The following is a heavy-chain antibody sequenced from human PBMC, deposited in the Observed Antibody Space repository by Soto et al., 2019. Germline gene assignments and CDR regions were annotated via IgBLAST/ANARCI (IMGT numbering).Heavy chain of an antibody. CDR1: GFTFSSYA. Sequence: GGSLRLSCAASGFTFSSYAMSWVRQAPGKGLEWVSAISGSGGSTYYADSVKGRFTISRDNSKNTLYLQMNSLRAEDTAVYYCAKDDVLRYFDWPVPFDYWGQGTLVTVSS. V-gene: IGHV3-23*01. CDR2: ISGSGGST. CDR3: AKDDVLRYFDWPVPFDY. J-gene: IGHJ4*02. D-gene: IGHD3-9*01.